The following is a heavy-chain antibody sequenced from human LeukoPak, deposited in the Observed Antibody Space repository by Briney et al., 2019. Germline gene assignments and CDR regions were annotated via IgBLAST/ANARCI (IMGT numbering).Heavy chain of an antibody. J-gene: IGHJ6*03. V-gene: IGHV3-30*02. CDR3: AKDERVILTNMDV. D-gene: IGHD3-9*01. CDR1: GFSFRSYG. CDR2: IRYDGSNK. Sequence: GGSLRLSFAASGFSFRSYGMHWVRQAPGKGLEWVAFIRYDGSNKYYAESVKGRFTISRDNSKNTLYLEMNGVRTEDTAVYYCAKDERVILTNMDVWGKGTTV.